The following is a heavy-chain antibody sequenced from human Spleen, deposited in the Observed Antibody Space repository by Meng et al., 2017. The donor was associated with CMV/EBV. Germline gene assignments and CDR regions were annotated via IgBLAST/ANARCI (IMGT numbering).Heavy chain of an antibody. CDR3: ARVQRTSVPAAWVIDAFDI. J-gene: IGHJ3*02. CDR1: GGSFSDHY. CDR2: INHSGST. D-gene: IGHD1-1*01. Sequence: SETLSLTCALYGGSFSDHYWSWIRQPPGKGLEWIGEINHSGSTNYSPSLRSRVTASVDTSKNQFSLRLTSVTAADTAVYYWARVQRTSVPAAWVIDAFDIWGQGTTVTVSS. V-gene: IGHV4-34*01.